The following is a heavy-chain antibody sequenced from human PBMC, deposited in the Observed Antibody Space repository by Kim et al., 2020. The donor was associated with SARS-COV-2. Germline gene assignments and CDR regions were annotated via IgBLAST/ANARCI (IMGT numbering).Heavy chain of an antibody. CDR2: ISGDGGST. V-gene: IGHV3-43*02. Sequence: GGSLRLSCAASGFTFDDYAMHWVRQAPGKGLEWVSLISGDGGSTYYADSVKGRFTISRDNSKNSLYLQMNSLRTEDTALYYCAKVFPNLYYDSSGYYSPLPEDAFDIWGQGTMVTVSS. J-gene: IGHJ3*02. CDR1: GFTFDDYA. CDR3: AKVFPNLYYDSSGYYSPLPEDAFDI. D-gene: IGHD3-22*01.